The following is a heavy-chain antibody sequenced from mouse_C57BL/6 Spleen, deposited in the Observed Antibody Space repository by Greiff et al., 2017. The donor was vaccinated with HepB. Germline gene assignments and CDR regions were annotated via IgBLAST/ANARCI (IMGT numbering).Heavy chain of an antibody. D-gene: IGHD1-1*01. J-gene: IGHJ3*01. CDR1: GFTFSSYG. V-gene: IGHV5-6*01. CDR2: ISSGGSYT. Sequence: EVHLVESGGDLVKPGGSLKLSCAASGFTFSSYGMSWVRQTPDKRLEWVATISSGGSYTYYPDSVKGRFTISRDNAKNTLYLQMSSLKSEDTAMYYCAREGNYEAYWGQGTLVTVSA. CDR3: AREGNYEAY.